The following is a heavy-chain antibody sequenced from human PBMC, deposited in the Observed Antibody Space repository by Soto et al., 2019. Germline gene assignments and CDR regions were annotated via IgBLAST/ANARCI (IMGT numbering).Heavy chain of an antibody. Sequence: HPGGSLRLSCAASGFTFSSYWMHWVRQAPGKGLVWVSRINSDGSSTSYADSVKGRLTISRDNAKNTLYLQMNSLRAEDTAVYYCARDSPISIVGATNRYYYYGMDVWGQGTTVTVSS. V-gene: IGHV3-74*01. CDR3: ARDSPISIVGATNRYYYYGMDV. CDR2: INSDGSST. CDR1: GFTFSSYW. J-gene: IGHJ6*02. D-gene: IGHD1-26*01.